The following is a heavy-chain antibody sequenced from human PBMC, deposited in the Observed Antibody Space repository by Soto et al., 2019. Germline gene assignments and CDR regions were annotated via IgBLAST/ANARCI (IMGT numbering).Heavy chain of an antibody. Sequence: GGSLRLSCAASGFTFSSYAMSWVRQAPGKGLEWVSAISGSGGSTYYADSVKGRFTISRDNSKNTLYLQMNSLRAEDTAVYYWAKDLESGSYNWFDPWGQGTLVTVSS. CDR2: ISGSGGST. D-gene: IGHD1-26*01. J-gene: IGHJ5*02. CDR3: AKDLESGSYNWFDP. CDR1: GFTFSSYA. V-gene: IGHV3-23*01.